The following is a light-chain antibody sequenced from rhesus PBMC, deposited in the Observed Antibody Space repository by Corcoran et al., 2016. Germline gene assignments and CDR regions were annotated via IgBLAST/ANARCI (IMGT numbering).Light chain of an antibody. V-gene: IGKV1-22*01. J-gene: IGKJ1*01. CDR3: LQYSSSPLT. Sequence: DIQMTQSPSSRSASVGDTVTITCRASQSISSWLDWYQQKPGKAPKLLIYKESRLQSGVPSRFSGIESGTDFTLPLNSLQPECFATYYCLQYSSSPLTFGQGTKVEIK. CDR2: KES. CDR1: QSISSW.